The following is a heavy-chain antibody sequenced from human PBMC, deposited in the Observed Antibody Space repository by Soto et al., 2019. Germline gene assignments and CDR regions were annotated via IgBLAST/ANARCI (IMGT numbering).Heavy chain of an antibody. D-gene: IGHD4-17*01. CDR2: IYYSGST. Sequence: SETLSLTCFVSGSSISPYYWTWIRQPPGKGLEWIGNIYYSGSTNYNPSLKSRVTISVDTSKKQFSLKLTSVTAADTAVYYCSRVGGYYGDYPNFDYWGQGTRVTVSS. CDR1: GSSISPYY. J-gene: IGHJ4*02. V-gene: IGHV4-59*01. CDR3: SRVGGYYGDYPNFDY.